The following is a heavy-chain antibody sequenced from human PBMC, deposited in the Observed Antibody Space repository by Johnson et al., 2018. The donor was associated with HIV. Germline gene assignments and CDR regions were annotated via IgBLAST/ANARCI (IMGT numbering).Heavy chain of an antibody. Sequence: QVQLVESGGGVVQPGRSLRLSCAASGFTFSTYAMHWVRQAPGKGLEWVALISYDGSDKYYGDSVKGRFTISRDNSKNTLYLQMNSLRAEDTAVYYCAKDGRYGYGGRDGFDIWGQGTMVTVSS. J-gene: IGHJ3*02. V-gene: IGHV3-30*18. CDR2: ISYDGSDK. D-gene: IGHD4-23*01. CDR1: GFTFSTYA. CDR3: AKDGRYGYGGRDGFDI.